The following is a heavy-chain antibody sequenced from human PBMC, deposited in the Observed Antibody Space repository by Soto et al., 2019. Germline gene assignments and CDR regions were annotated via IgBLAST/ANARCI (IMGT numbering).Heavy chain of an antibody. Sequence: SETLSLTCAVSGGSFTSNNWWTWDRQPPGQGLEWIGEIYRAGSTNYKPSLKSRVTISLDKSENPFSLKVTSLTAADTAVYYCASRDPGTSFDYWGQGTLVTVSS. CDR1: GGSFTSNNW. D-gene: IGHD1-7*01. V-gene: IGHV4-4*02. CDR3: ASRDPGTSFDY. J-gene: IGHJ4*02. CDR2: IYRAGST.